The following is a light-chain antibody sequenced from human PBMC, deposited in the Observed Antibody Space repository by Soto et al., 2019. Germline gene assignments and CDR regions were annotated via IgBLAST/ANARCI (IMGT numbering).Light chain of an antibody. CDR2: GAS. CDR3: QHYGSPVT. CDR1: QSVSSSY. V-gene: IGKV3-20*01. J-gene: IGKJ5*01. Sequence: ELVLTQSPGTLSLSPGQRATVSCRASQSVSSSYLAWYQQKPGQAPRLLIYGASKRATGIPDRFSGSGSGTDFTLTISRLEPKDFAIYYCQHYGSPVTFGQGTRLEIK.